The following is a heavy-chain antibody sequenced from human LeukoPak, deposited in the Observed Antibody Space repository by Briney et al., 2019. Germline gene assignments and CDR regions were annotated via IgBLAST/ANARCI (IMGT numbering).Heavy chain of an antibody. CDR3: ARGLEEGDY. CDR2: ISSSSSYT. Sequence: GGSLRLSCAASGFTFSDYYMTWIRQAPGKGLEWVSYISSSSSYTNYADSVKGRFTISRDNAKNSLYLQMNSLRAEDTAVYYCARGLEEGDYWGQGTLVTVSS. CDR1: GFTFSDYY. V-gene: IGHV3-11*06. D-gene: IGHD5-24*01. J-gene: IGHJ4*02.